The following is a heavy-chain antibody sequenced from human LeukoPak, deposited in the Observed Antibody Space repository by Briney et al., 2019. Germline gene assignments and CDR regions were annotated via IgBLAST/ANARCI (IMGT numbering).Heavy chain of an antibody. V-gene: IGHV4-59*08. CDR2: IYYSGST. CDR3: AGHDYYGSGSYR. J-gene: IGHJ5*02. D-gene: IGHD3-10*01. Sequence: SSETLSLTCTVSGGSIRSYYWTWIRQPLGKGLEWIGYIYYSGSTNYNPSLKSRVTISGDTSKNQFSLKLISVTAADAAVYYCAGHDYYGSGSYRWGQGTLVTVSS. CDR1: GGSIRSYY.